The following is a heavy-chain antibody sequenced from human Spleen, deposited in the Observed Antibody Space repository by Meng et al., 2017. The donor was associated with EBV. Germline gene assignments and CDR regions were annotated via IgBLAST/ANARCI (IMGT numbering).Heavy chain of an antibody. Sequence: LVQSGSDMKEPGASVKASCQASCYTFSTYGITWVRQAPGQGLEWMGWIDPYNGDTKFAQKFQGRVTMTTDTSTSTAYMEVRSLRSDDTAIYYCARMYILTGYWTSLETWGQGTLVTVSS. V-gene: IGHV1-18*01. CDR3: ARMYILTGYWTSLET. J-gene: IGHJ5*02. D-gene: IGHD3-9*01. CDR1: CYTFSTYG. CDR2: IDPYNGDT.